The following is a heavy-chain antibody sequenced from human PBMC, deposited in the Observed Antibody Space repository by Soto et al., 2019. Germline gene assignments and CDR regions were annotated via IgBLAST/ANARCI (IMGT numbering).Heavy chain of an antibody. D-gene: IGHD2-15*01. J-gene: IGHJ4*02. Sequence: GGSLRLSCEPSGFTFSSYSMNWVRQAKGKGLEWVSSISSSSSYIYYADSVKGRFTISRDNAKNSLYLQMNSLKTEDTAVYYCTRRDCSGGNCYSDFDFWGQGALVTVSS. CDR1: GFTFSSYS. CDR2: ISSSSSYI. CDR3: TRRDCSGGNCYSDFDF. V-gene: IGHV3-21*04.